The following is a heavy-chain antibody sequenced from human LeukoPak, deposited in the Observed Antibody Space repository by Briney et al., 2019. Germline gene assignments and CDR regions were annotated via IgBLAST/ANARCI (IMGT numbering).Heavy chain of an antibody. J-gene: IGHJ4*02. CDR3: AKDQRITMIVVVITPFDY. CDR1: GFTFSSYA. CDR2: ISGSGGST. V-gene: IGHV3-23*01. Sequence: GGSLRLSCAASGFTFSSYAMSWVRQAPAKGLEWVSAISGSGGSTYYADSVKGRFTISRDNSKNTLYLQMNSLRAEDTAVYYCAKDQRITMIVVVITPFDYWGQGTLVTVSS. D-gene: IGHD3-22*01.